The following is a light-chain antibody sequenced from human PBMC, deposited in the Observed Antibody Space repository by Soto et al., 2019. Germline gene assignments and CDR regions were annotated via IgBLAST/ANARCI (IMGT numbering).Light chain of an antibody. J-gene: IGKJ4*01. CDR3: QQYYSWPLT. CDR1: QSVSSN. CDR2: GAS. V-gene: IGKV3-15*01. Sequence: EIVMTQSPATLSVSPGERATLSCRASQSVSSNLAWYQQKPGQAPRLLIDGASTRATDIPARFSGSGSGTEFTLTVSSLQSEDFAVYYCQQYYSWPLTFGGGTKVEI.